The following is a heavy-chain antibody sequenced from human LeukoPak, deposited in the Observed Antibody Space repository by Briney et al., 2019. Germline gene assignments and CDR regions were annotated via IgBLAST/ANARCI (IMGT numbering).Heavy chain of an antibody. D-gene: IGHD3-16*02. CDR1: GFTFSSYA. J-gene: IGHJ4*02. CDR2: ISGSGGST. V-gene: IGHV3-23*01. Sequence: GGSLRLSCAASGFTFSSYAMSWVRQAPGKGLEWVSAISGSGGSTYYADSVKGRFTSSRDNSKNTLYLQMNSLRAEDTAVYYCAKDSYDYVWGSYRQSYYFDYWGQGTLVTVSS. CDR3: AKDSYDYVWGSYRQSYYFDY.